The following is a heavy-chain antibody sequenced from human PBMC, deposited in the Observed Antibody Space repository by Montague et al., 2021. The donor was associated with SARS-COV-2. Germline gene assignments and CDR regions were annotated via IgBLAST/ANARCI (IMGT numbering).Heavy chain of an antibody. Sequence: TLSLTCNVSGRSIRSGGYYWTWVRQHPGKGLEWIGNIYHSGSTYYNPSLKSRLTISVDTSKNQFSLKLNSVSAADTAVYYCASSYFGLQTQVDYCGQGTLVTVSS. CDR3: ASSYFGLQTQVDY. V-gene: IGHV4-31*03. CDR1: GRSIRSGGYY. CDR2: IYHSGST. J-gene: IGHJ4*02. D-gene: IGHD2/OR15-2a*01.